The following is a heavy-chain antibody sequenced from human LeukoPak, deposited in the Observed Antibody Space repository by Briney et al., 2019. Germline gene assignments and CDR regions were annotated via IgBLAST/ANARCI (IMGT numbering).Heavy chain of an antibody. D-gene: IGHD4-17*01. CDR2: IWYDGSNK. Sequence: GRSLRLSCEASGFTFSTYGMHWVRQAPGKGLEWLAVIWYDGSNKNYADSVKGRFTISRDNYKNTLYLQMDSLRAEDTAVYYCARGGRTTWHGMDVWGQGTTVTVSS. V-gene: IGHV3-33*01. CDR3: ARGGRTTWHGMDV. J-gene: IGHJ6*02. CDR1: GFTFSTYG.